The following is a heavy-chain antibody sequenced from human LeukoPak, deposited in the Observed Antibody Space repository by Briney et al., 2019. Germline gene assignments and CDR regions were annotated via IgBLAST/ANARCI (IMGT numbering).Heavy chain of an antibody. D-gene: IGHD2-21*02. CDR2: INHSGST. Sequence: SETLSLTCAVYGGSFSGYYWSWIRQPPGQGLDWIGEINHSGSTHYTPSINSRVTISVDTPKIPFSLKLSSVAAADTAVYYCARHRPGALLPFDYWGQGTRVTVSS. CDR3: ARHRPGALLPFDY. V-gene: IGHV4-34*01. CDR1: GGSFSGYY. J-gene: IGHJ4*02.